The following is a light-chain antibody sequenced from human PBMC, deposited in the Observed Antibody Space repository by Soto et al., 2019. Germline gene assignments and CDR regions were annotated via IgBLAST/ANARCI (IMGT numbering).Light chain of an antibody. CDR1: SSNIGNNY. CDR3: GTWDSSLSAGV. V-gene: IGLV1-51*01. CDR2: DNN. J-gene: IGLJ2*01. Sequence: QSVLTQAPSVSAAPGQKVTISCSGSSSNIGNNYVSWYQQLPGTAPKLLIYDNNKRPSGIPDRFSGSKSGTSATLGITGLQTGDEADYYRGTWDSSLSAGVFGGGTKLTVL.